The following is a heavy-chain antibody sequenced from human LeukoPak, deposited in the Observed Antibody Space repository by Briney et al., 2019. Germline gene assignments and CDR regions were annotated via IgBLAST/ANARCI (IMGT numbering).Heavy chain of an antibody. CDR2: IYYSGST. J-gene: IGHJ5*02. CDR3: ARGRRYQLTFPGYWFNP. V-gene: IGHV4-61*08. CDR1: GGSISSGGYY. D-gene: IGHD2-2*01. Sequence: PSETLSLTCTVSGGSISSGGYYWSWIRQHPGKGLEWIGYIYYSGSTYYNPSLKSRVTISVDTSKNQFSLKLSSVTAADTAVYYCARGRRYQLTFPGYWFNPWGQGTLVTVSS.